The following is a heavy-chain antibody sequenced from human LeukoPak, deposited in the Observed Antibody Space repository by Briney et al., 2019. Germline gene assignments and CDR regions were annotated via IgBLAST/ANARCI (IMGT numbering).Heavy chain of an antibody. CDR2: IYYSGST. D-gene: IGHD5-12*01. J-gene: IGHJ4*02. CDR3: ARDAGYRGYYFDY. CDR1: GGSISSSSYY. V-gene: IGHV4-39*07. Sequence: SETLSLTCTVSGGSISSSSYYWGWIRQPPGKGLEWIGSIYYSGSTYYNPSLKSRVTISVDTSKNQFSLKLSSVTAADTAVYYCARDAGYRGYYFDYWGQGTLVTVPS.